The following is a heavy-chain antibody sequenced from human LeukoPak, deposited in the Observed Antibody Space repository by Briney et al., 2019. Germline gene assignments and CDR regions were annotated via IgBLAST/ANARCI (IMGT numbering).Heavy chain of an antibody. D-gene: IGHD2-2*01. CDR2: INPNSGGT. CDR1: GYTFTGYY. V-gene: IGHV1-2*02. CDR3: ARDLSIVVVPAAAFDY. Sequence: VASVKVSCKASGYTFTGYYMHWVRQAPGQGLEWMGWINPNSGGTNYAQKFQGRVTMTRDTSISTAYMELSRLRSDDTAVYYCARDLSIVVVPAAAFDYWGQGTLVTVSS. J-gene: IGHJ4*02.